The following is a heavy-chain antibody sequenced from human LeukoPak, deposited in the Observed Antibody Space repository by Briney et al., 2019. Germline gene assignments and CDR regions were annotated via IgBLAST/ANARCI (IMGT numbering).Heavy chain of an antibody. J-gene: IGHJ3*02. V-gene: IGHV4-38-2*01. CDR1: GYSISSGYY. D-gene: IGHD2/OR15-2a*01. Sequence: PSETLSLTCAVSGYSISSGYYWGWIRQPPGKGLEWIGTIYHSASTYSTPSLKTRFTISVDTSKNQFSLKLSSVTAADTAVYYCARPFYSSGAFDIWGQGTMVTVSS. CDR2: IYHSAST. CDR3: ARPFYSSGAFDI.